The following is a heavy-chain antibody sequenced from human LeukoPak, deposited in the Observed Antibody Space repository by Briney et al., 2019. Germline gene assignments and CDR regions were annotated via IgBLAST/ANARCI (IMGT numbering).Heavy chain of an antibody. CDR1: GYTFTSYD. CDR3: ARASPSYYDYVWGSSPDDY. V-gene: IGHV1-8*01. Sequence: ASVKVSCKASGYTFTSYDINWVRQATGQGLEWMGWMNPNSGNTGYAQKFQGRVTMTRNTSISTAYMELRSLRSDDTAVYYCARASPSYYDYVWGSSPDDYWGQGTLVTVSS. J-gene: IGHJ4*02. D-gene: IGHD3-16*01. CDR2: MNPNSGNT.